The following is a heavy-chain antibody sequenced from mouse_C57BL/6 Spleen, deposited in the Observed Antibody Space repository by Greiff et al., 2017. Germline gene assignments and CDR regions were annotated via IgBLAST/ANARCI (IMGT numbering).Heavy chain of an antibody. CDR2: IYPGDGDT. CDR3: ARGDMITRAWFAY. Sequence: QVQLKESGPELVKPGASVKISCKASGYAFSSSWMNWVKQRPGKGLEWIGRIYPGDGDTNYNGKFKGKATLTADKSSSTAYMQLSSLTSEDSAVYVCARGDMITRAWFAYWGQGTLVTVSA. CDR1: GYAFSSSW. J-gene: IGHJ3*01. V-gene: IGHV1-82*01. D-gene: IGHD2-4*01.